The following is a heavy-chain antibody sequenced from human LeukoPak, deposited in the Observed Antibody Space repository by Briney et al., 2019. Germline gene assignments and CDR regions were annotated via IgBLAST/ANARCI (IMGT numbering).Heavy chain of an antibody. J-gene: IGHJ4*02. CDR1: DGSISGYY. Sequence: SETLSLTCTVSDGSISGYYWSWIRQPPGKALEWIGYIHYSGSTNYNPSLKSRVTISVDTSKNQFSLKLSSVTAADTAVYYCATSPRYDSSGKAGIGYFDYWGQGTLVTVSS. CDR2: IHYSGST. CDR3: ATSPRYDSSGKAGIGYFDY. V-gene: IGHV4-59*08. D-gene: IGHD3-22*01.